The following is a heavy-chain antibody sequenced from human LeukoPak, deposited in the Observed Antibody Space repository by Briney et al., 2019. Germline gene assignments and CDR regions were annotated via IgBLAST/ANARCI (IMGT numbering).Heavy chain of an antibody. V-gene: IGHV3-23*01. D-gene: IGHD2-2*01. CDR3: AKISSSSATCS. Sequence: GGSLRLSSAASGFTFSNYAMSWVRQAPGKGLEWVSAIGAPGFSTYYADSVKGRFTISRDNSKNTLSLQMNSLRAEDTALYYCAKISSSSATCSWGQGSLVTVSS. J-gene: IGHJ4*02. CDR2: IGAPGFST. CDR1: GFTFSNYA.